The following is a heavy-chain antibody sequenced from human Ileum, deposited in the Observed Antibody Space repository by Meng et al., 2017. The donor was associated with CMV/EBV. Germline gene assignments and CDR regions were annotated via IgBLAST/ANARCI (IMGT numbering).Heavy chain of an antibody. J-gene: IGHJ4*02. CDR1: WYTFPFYA. CDR3: AREGFSSGWSHFDS. CDR2: INPGNGDT. V-gene: IGHV1-3*01. Sequence: KTFWYTFPFYAMHWVRQAPGQRLEWMAWINPGNGDTEYSQKFQDRLTITVDTSANTASMELSSLRSEDTAVYYCAREGFSSGWSHFDSWGQGTLVTVSS. D-gene: IGHD6-19*01.